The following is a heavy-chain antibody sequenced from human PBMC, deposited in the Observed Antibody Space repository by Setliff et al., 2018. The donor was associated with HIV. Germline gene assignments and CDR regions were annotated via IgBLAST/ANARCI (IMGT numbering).Heavy chain of an antibody. D-gene: IGHD2-15*01. V-gene: IGHV1-18*01. CDR2: ISGYNGNT. CDR3: ARSGLYCSGGRCYSGAFDI. Sequence: ASVKVSCKASNYTFISLGINWVRQAPGQGLEWMGWISGYNGNTNYAQNLQGRVTMTTDTSASTAYMELRSLRSDDTAVYYCARSGLYCSGGRCYSGAFDIWGQGTMVTVSS. J-gene: IGHJ3*02. CDR1: NYTFISLG.